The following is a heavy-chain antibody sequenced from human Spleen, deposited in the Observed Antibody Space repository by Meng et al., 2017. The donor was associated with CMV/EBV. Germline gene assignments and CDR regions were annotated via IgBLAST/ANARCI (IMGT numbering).Heavy chain of an antibody. V-gene: IGHV1-2*02. J-gene: IGHJ6*02. Sequence: ASVKVSCKASGYKFIDYHMHWVRQAPGQGLQWMGWINLKTGGTNDLQKFQGRVTMTRDTSISTAYMDLSRLRLDDTAVYYCARELYAGGDTSSSLDGWGQGTTVTVSS. CDR1: GYKFIDYH. CDR3: ARELYAGGDTSSSLDG. CDR2: INLKTGGT. D-gene: IGHD2-8*01.